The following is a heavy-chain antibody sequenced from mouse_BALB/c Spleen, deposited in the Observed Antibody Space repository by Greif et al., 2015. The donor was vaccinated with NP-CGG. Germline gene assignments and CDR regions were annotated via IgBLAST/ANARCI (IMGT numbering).Heavy chain of an antibody. CDR3: ARGRYGNYGAMDY. J-gene: IGHJ4*01. CDR2: ISSGGST. D-gene: IGHD2-10*02. CDR1: GFTFSSYA. Sequence: EVMLVESGGGLVKPGGSLKLSCAASGFTFSSYAMSWVRQTPEKRLEWVASISSGGSTYYPDSVKGRFTISRDNARNILYLQMSSLRSEDTAMYYCARGRYGNYGAMDYWGQGTSVTVSS. V-gene: IGHV5-6-5*01.